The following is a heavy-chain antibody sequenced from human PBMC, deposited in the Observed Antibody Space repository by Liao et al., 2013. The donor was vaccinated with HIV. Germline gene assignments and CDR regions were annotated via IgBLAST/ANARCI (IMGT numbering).Heavy chain of an antibody. CDR3: ARSITMRTGGY. J-gene: IGHJ4*02. CDR1: GGSISSSSYY. D-gene: IGHD3-22*01. V-gene: IGHV4-39*07. Sequence: QLQLQESGPGLVKPSETLSLTCTVSGGSISSSSYYWGWIRQPPGKGLEWIGSIYYSGSTYYNPSLKSRVTISVDTSKNQFSLKLSSVTAADTAVYYCARSITMRTGGYWGQGTLVTVSS. CDR2: IYYSGST.